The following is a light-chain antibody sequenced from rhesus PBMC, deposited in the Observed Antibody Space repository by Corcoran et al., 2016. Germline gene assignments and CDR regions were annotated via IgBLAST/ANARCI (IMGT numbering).Light chain of an antibody. Sequence: DIQMTQSPSSLSASVGTTVTITCQASQAISKYLACYKQKPGKAPKLFIYDASTLQSGVPSRFSGSGSGTEFTLTISSLQPEDFATYYGQQHNSYPRTFGQGTKVEIK. CDR2: DAS. CDR3: QQHNSYPRT. V-gene: IGKV1-25*01. J-gene: IGKJ1*01. CDR1: QAISKY.